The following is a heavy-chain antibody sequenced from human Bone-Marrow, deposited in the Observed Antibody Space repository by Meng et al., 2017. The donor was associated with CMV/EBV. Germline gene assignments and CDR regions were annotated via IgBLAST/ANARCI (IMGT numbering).Heavy chain of an antibody. CDR1: GFTFSDYY. D-gene: IGHD4-17*01. CDR3: ARGVATVTTYSPIYFDY. V-gene: IGHV4-38-2*01. Sequence: ESLKISCAASGFTFSDYYMSWIRQPPGKGLEWIGSIYYSGSTYYNPSLKSRVTISVDTSKNQFSLKLSSVTAADTAVYYCARGVATVTTYSPIYFDYWGQGTLVTVSS. J-gene: IGHJ4*02. CDR2: IYYSGST.